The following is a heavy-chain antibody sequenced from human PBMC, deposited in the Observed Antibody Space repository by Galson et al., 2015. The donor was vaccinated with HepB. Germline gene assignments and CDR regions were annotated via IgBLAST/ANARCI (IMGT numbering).Heavy chain of an antibody. J-gene: IGHJ6*02. D-gene: IGHD3-3*01. CDR3: AKDPPRKSYDFWSGYLNYYYYGMDV. CDR2: ISYDGSNK. CDR1: GFTFSSYG. Sequence: SLRLSCAASGFTFSSYGMHWVRQAPGKGLEWVAVISYDGSNKYYADSVKGQFTISRDNSKNTLYLQMNSLRAEDTAVYYCAKDPPRKSYDFWSGYLNYYYYGMDVWGQGTTVTVSS. V-gene: IGHV3-30*18.